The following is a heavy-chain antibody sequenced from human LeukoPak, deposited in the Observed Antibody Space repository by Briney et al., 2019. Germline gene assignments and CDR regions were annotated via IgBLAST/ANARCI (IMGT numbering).Heavy chain of an antibody. V-gene: IGHV1-46*01. CDR2: INPSGGST. D-gene: IGHD4-23*01. Sequence: ASVKVSCKASGYTFTTYYMHWVRQAPGQGLEWMGIINPSGGSTTYAQKFQGRVTITRDTSTSTAYMEVSSLRSEDTAVYYCARVAMHDYGGTRDAFDIWGQGTMVTVSS. CDR1: GYTFTTYY. CDR3: ARVAMHDYGGTRDAFDI. J-gene: IGHJ3*02.